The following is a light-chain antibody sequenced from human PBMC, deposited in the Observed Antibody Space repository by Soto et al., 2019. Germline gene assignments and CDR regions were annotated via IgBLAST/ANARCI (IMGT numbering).Light chain of an antibody. V-gene: IGKV3-20*01. Sequence: EIVLTQSPGTLSLSPGERATLSCRASQSVRSDYLAWYQQKPGQAPTFFIYGASNRATGVPDRFSGSGSGTDFTLTITRLEPEDFAVYHCQQYGSLPITFGQGTRLEIK. CDR3: QQYGSLPIT. CDR1: QSVRSDY. J-gene: IGKJ5*01. CDR2: GAS.